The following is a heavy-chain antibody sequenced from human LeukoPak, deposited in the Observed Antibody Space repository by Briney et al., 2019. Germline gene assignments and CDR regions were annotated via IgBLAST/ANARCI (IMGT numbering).Heavy chain of an antibody. CDR3: ARDSAPFRYDSSGYPVDY. CDR2: ISSSSSYI. J-gene: IGHJ4*02. CDR1: GFTFSSYS. Sequence: GGSLRLSCAASGFTFSSYSMNWVRQAPGKGLEWASSISSSSSYIYYADSVKGRFTISRDNAKNSLYLQMNSLRAEDTAVYYCARDSAPFRYDSSGYPVDYWGQGTLVTVSS. V-gene: IGHV3-21*01. D-gene: IGHD3-22*01.